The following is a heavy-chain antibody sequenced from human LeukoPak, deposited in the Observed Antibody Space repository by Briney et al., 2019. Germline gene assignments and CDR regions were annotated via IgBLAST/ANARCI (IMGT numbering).Heavy chain of an antibody. V-gene: IGHV4-34*01. CDR1: GGSISGYY. D-gene: IGHD3-10*01. Sequence: SETLSLTCAVYGGSISGYYWSWIRQPPGKGLEWIGEINHSGSTNYNPSLKSRVTISVDTSKNQFSLKLSSVTAADTAVYYCSRQWVIMVRGVIGGWGKGTMVTVSS. J-gene: IGHJ3*01. CDR2: INHSGST. CDR3: SRQWVIMVRGVIGG.